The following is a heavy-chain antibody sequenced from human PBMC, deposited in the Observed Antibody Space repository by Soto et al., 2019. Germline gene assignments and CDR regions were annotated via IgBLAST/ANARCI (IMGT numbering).Heavy chain of an antibody. D-gene: IGHD1-26*01. CDR3: AIREVQEGIDY. CDR1: GFTFSSYS. J-gene: IGHJ4*02. Sequence: GGSLRLSCAASGFTFSSYSMNWVRQAPGKGLEWVSSISSSSSYIYYADSVKGRFTISRDNAKNSLYLQMSSLGAEDTAVYYCAIREVQEGIDYWGQGTLVTVSS. CDR2: ISSSSSYI. V-gene: IGHV3-21*01.